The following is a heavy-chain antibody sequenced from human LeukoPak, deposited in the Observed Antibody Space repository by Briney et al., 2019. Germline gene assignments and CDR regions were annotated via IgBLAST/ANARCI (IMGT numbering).Heavy chain of an antibody. CDR2: ISGSGGST. D-gene: IGHD3-3*01. CDR1: GFTFSTFA. V-gene: IGHV3-23*01. CDR3: AKDGGGTIFGMVIILHYMDV. J-gene: IGHJ6*03. Sequence: GGSLRLSCAASGFTFSTFAMIWVRQPPGKGLEWVSSISGSGGSTYYADSVKGRFTISRDNSKNTLYLQMNSLRAEDTAGYYCAKDGGGTIFGMVIILHYMDVWGKGTTVTVSS.